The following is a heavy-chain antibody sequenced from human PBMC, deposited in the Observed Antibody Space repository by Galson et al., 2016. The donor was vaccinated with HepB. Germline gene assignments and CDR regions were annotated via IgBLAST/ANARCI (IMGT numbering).Heavy chain of an antibody. CDR3: AREGYGGDTYYGMDV. J-gene: IGHJ6*02. Sequence: CAISGDSVSGNNIWNWIRQSPSRGLEWLGRTYYRSTWYTECPEFLKSRITINADTSENQFSLHLNSVTPEDTAVYYCAREGYGGDTYYGMDVWGQGITVTVSS. CDR1: GDSVSGNNI. D-gene: IGHD4-23*01. CDR2: TYYRSTWYT. V-gene: IGHV6-1*01.